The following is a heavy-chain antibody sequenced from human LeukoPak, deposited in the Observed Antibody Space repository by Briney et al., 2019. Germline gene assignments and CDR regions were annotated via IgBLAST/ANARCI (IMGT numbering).Heavy chain of an antibody. D-gene: IGHD2-2*01. CDR1: GGSISSSSYY. CDR3: AVLLGYCSSTSCPHYNWFDP. V-gene: IGHV4-39*07. J-gene: IGHJ5*02. CDR2: IYYSGST. Sequence: SETLSLTCTVSGGSISSSSYYWGWIRQPPGKGLEWIGSIYYSGSTYYNPSLKSRVTISVDTSKNQFSLKLSSVTAADTAVYYCAVLLGYCSSTSCPHYNWFDPWGQGTLVTVSS.